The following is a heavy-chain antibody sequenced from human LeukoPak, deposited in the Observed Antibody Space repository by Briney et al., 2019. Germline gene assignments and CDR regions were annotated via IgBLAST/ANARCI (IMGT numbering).Heavy chain of an antibody. CDR2: IKQDGSEK. D-gene: IGHD2-2*02. V-gene: IGHV3-7*01. J-gene: IGHJ5*02. CDR3: ARVVVPAAIGPTWFDP. Sequence: GGSLRLSCAASGFTLSSYWMSWVRQAPGKGLEWVANIKQDGSEKYYVDSVKGRFTISRDNAKNSLYLQMNSLRAEDTAVYYCARVVVPAAIGPTWFDPWGQGTLVTVSS. CDR1: GFTLSSYW.